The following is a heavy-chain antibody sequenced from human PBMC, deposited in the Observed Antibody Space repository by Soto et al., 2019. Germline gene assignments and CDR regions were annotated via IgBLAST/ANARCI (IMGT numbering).Heavy chain of an antibody. Sequence: SETLSLTCTVSGGSISSGGYYWSWIRQHPGKGLECIGYVYYNGSAYYNPSLKSRVTISVDTSKNQFSLKLNSVTAADTAVYYCARAFFWFGELSYFDYWGRGTLVTVSS. D-gene: IGHD3-10*01. J-gene: IGHJ4*02. CDR1: GGSISSGGYY. V-gene: IGHV4-31*03. CDR2: VYYNGSA. CDR3: ARAFFWFGELSYFDY.